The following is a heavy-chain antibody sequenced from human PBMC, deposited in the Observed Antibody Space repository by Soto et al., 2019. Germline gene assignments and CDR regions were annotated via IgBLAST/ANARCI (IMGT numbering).Heavy chain of an antibody. CDR2: INHSGST. CDR1: GGSFSGYY. CDR3: ARGAAMAAYHYFDP. J-gene: IGHJ5*02. D-gene: IGHD5-18*01. Sequence: QVQLQQWGAGLLKPSETLSLTCAVYGGSFSGYYWSWIRQPPGKGLEWIGEINHSGSTNYNPSLMSRVTISVDTSKNPLSLKLSSVTAADTAVYYCARGAAMAAYHYFDPWGQGTLVTVSS. V-gene: IGHV4-34*01.